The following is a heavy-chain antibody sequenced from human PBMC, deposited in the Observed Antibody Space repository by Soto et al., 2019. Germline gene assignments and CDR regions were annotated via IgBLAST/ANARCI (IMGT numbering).Heavy chain of an antibody. J-gene: IGHJ6*03. V-gene: IGHV3-73*01. D-gene: IGHD2-15*01. CDR2: IRSKANSYAT. Sequence: EVQLVESGGGLVQPGGSLKLSCAASGFTFSGSAMHWVRQASGKGLEWVGRIRSKANSYATAYAASVKGRFTISRDDSKNTAYLQINSLKTEDTAVYYCTRNSLPNRDYYYYYYMDVWGKGTTVTVSS. CDR3: TRNSLPNRDYYYYYYMDV. CDR1: GFTFSGSA.